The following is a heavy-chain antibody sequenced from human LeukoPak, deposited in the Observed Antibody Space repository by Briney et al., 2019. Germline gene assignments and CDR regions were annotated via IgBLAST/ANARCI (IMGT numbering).Heavy chain of an antibody. D-gene: IGHD5-24*01. V-gene: IGHV3-53*01. CDR1: GFTVSTNY. CDR3: AKRGDGYNLGPIAG. Sequence: GGSLRLSCAASGFTVSTNYMSWVRQAPGKGLEWLSVIYSGGSTYYADPVKGRFTISRDNSKNTLHLQMNSLRAEDTAVYYCAKRGDGYNLGPIAGWGQGTLVTVSS. J-gene: IGHJ4*02. CDR2: IYSGGST.